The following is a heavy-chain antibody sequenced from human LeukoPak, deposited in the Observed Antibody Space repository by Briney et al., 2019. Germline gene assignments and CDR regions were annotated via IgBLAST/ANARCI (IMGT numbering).Heavy chain of an antibody. CDR2: ISAYNGNT. CDR3: ARDDYDSSGYYYPYYFDY. CDR1: GYTFTSYG. V-gene: IGHV1-18*01. D-gene: IGHD3-22*01. J-gene: IGHJ4*02. Sequence: ASVKVSCKASGYTFTSYGISWVRQAPGQGLEWMGWISAYNGNTNYAQKLQGRVTMTTDTSTSTAYMELRSLRSDDTAVYYCARDDYDSSGYYYPYYFDYWGQGTRVTVSS.